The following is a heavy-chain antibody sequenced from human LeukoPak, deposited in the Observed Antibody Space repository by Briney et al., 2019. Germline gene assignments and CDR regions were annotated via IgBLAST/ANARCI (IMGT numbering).Heavy chain of an antibody. V-gene: IGHV1-2*02. J-gene: IGHJ4*02. D-gene: IGHD3-10*01. Sequence: ASVKVSCKASGYTFTGYYLHWVRQAPGQGLEWMGWINPNSGGTAYAQRFQGRVTMTRDTSNSTAYMELSRLISDDTAVYYCARVYPLGSYYLYWGQGTLVTVSS. CDR3: ARVYPLGSYYLY. CDR2: INPNSGGT. CDR1: GYTFTGYY.